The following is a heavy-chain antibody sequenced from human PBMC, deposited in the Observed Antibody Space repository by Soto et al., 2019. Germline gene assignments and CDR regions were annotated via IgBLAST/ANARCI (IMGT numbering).Heavy chain of an antibody. CDR1: GGTFSSTA. J-gene: IGHJ4*02. CDR2: IIPIFGTA. V-gene: IGHV1-69*12. Sequence: QVQLVQSGAEVKKPGSSVKVTCKASGGTFSSTAISWVRQAPGQGLEWMGGIIPIFGTAHYAQKFQGRVTITADESTSTASMELSSLKSEDTAVYYCATGGRVYSSAPRFYFELWGQGTLVTVSS. CDR3: ATGGRVYSSAPRFYFEL. D-gene: IGHD5-18*01.